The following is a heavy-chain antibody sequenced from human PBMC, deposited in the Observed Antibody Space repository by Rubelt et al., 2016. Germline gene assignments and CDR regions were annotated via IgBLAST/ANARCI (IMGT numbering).Heavy chain of an antibody. CDR1: GYTFTSYY. V-gene: IGHV1-46*01. D-gene: IGHD6-13*01. CDR3: AREQQLVGGWFDP. CDR2: INPSGGST. J-gene: IGHJ5*02. Sequence: QVQLVQSGAEVKKPGASVKVSCKASGYTFTSYYMHWVRQAPGQGLEWMGIINPSGGSTSYAQKFQGRVTMTRDTSTGTVYMGLSSLRSEDTAVYYCAREQQLVGGWFDPWGQGTLVTVSS.